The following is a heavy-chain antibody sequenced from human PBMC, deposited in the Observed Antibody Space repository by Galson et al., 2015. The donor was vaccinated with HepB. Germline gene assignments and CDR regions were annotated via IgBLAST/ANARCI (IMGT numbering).Heavy chain of an antibody. J-gene: IGHJ4*02. Sequence: SLRLSCAGSGFNVSSIYMTWVRQAPGKGLEAVSFIYAGGDTYYTKSVEGRFIVSRDNSKNTLLLQMNSLRAEDTAIYHCARGGRNGDYFDLWGRGTPVTVSA. D-gene: IGHD1-26*01. V-gene: IGHV3-53*01. CDR1: GFNVSSIY. CDR2: IYAGGDT. CDR3: ARGGRNGDYFDL.